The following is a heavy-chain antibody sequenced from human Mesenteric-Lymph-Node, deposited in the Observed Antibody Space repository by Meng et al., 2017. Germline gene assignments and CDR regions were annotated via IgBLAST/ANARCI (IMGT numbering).Heavy chain of an antibody. J-gene: IGHJ4*02. V-gene: IGHV1-69*13. D-gene: IGHD5-24*01. CDR3: VRDNGYNSEY. Sequence: SVKVSCKASGGTFSSYAISWVRQAPGQGLEWMGGIIPIFASANYAQKFQGRVTITADEGTITTYMELSSLRSEDTALYYCVRDNGYNSEYWGQGTLVTVSS. CDR1: GGTFSSYA. CDR2: IIPIFASA.